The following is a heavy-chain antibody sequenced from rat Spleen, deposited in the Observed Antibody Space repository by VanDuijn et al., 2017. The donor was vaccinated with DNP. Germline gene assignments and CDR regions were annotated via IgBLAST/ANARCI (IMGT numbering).Heavy chain of an antibody. CDR1: GFTFSDYY. D-gene: IGHD1-4*01. CDR2: IIYDGSRT. Sequence: EVQLVESGGGLVQPGRSLKLSCAASGFTFSDYYMAWVRQAPKKGLEWVATIIYDGSRTYYRDSVKGRFTISRDNADHTLYLQMDSLRSEDTATYYCATSPGPNWFAYWGQGTLVTVSS. V-gene: IGHV5S10*01. J-gene: IGHJ3*01. CDR3: ATSPGPNWFAY.